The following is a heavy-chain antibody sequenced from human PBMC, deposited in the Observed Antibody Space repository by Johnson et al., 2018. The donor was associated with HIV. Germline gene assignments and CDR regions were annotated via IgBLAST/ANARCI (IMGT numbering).Heavy chain of an antibody. CDR1: GFTFSSYA. D-gene: IGHD3-10*01. V-gene: IGHV3-23*04. CDR3: ARTLWFRELLGAFDI. CDR2: ISGSGGST. J-gene: IGHJ3*02. Sequence: VQVVESGGGLVQPGGSLRLSCAASGFTFSSYAMHWVRQAPGKGLEWVSAISGSGGSTYYADSVKGRFTISRDNSKNTLYLQMNSLRAEDTAVYYCARTLWFRELLGAFDIWGQGTMVTVSS.